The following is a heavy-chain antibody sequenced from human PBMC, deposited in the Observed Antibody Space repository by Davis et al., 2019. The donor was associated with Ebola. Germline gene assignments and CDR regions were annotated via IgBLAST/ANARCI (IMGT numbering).Heavy chain of an antibody. CDR2: IYHSGST. J-gene: IGHJ6*02. CDR1: GGSISSSNW. V-gene: IGHV4-4*02. CDR3: ARVLRYQLLYYYGMDV. D-gene: IGHD2-2*01. Sequence: PSETLSLTCAVSGGSISSSNWWSWVRQPPGKGLEWIGEIYHSGSTNYNPSLKSRVTISVDKSKNQFSLKLSSVTAADTAVYYCARVLRYQLLYYYGMDVWGQGTTVTVSS.